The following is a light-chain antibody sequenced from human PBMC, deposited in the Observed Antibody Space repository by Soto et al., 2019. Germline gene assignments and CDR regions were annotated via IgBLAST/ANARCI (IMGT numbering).Light chain of an antibody. J-gene: IGLJ3*02. V-gene: IGLV2-23*02. CDR2: EVN. CDR1: SNDVGGYKL. Sequence: QSVLTQPASVSGSPGQSITISCTGTSNDVGGYKLVSWFQQHPGKAPKLMISEVNKRPSGVSNRFSGSKSANTASLTISGLQAEDEAYYYCCSHVGGSSPQWVFGGGTKLTVL. CDR3: CSHVGGSSPQWV.